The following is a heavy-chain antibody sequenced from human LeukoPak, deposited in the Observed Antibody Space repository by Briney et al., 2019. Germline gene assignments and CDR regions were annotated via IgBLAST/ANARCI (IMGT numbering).Heavy chain of an antibody. Sequence: PSGTLSLTCTVSGGSISSYYWSWIRQPPGKGLEWIGYIYYSGSTNYNPSLKRRVTISVDTSKNQFSLKLSSVTAADTAVYYCARVSAWGSYYVVAFDIWGQGTMVTVSS. V-gene: IGHV4-59*08. CDR1: GGSISSYY. D-gene: IGHD3-10*01. CDR2: IYYSGST. J-gene: IGHJ3*02. CDR3: ARVSAWGSYYVVAFDI.